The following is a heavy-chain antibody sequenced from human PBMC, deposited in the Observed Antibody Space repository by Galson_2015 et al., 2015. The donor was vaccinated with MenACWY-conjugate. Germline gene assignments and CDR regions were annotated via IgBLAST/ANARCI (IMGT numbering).Heavy chain of an antibody. J-gene: IGHJ5*02. D-gene: IGHD2-2*01. CDR2: INSDGSST. Sequence: SLRLSCAASGFTFSRYWMHWVRQSPGKGLVWVSRINSDGSSTSYADSVKGRFTISRDNAKNTLYLQMNSLRAEDTAVYYCAQYCSSTSCYAGKGAWGQGTLVTVSS. CDR1: GFTFSRYW. CDR3: AQYCSSTSCYAGKGA. V-gene: IGHV3-74*01.